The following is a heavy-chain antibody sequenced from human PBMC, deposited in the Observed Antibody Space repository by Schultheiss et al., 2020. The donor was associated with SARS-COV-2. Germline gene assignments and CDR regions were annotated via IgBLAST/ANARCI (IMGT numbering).Heavy chain of an antibody. CDR1: GYSFTSYW. D-gene: IGHD3-22*01. J-gene: IGHJ4*02. CDR2: IYPGDFDT. CDR3: ATSPAMIPTHFDY. V-gene: IGHV5-51*01. Sequence: GESLKISCKGSGYSFTSYWIGWVRQMPGKGLEWMGIIYPGDFDTRYSPSFQGQVTISADKSISTAYLQWSSLKASDTAMYYCATSPAMIPTHFDYWGQGTLVTVSS.